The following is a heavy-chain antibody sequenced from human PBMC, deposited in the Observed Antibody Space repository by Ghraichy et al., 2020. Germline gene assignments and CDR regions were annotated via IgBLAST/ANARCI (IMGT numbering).Heavy chain of an antibody. CDR3: ARGRRDAFDP. V-gene: IGHV4-34*01. CDR2: INHSGST. CDR1: GGSFNVYY. J-gene: IGHJ5*02. Sequence: SETLSLTCAVYGGSFNVYYWSWIRQPPGKGLEWIGEINHSGSTNYNPSLKSRVTISVDTSKNQFSLKVNSVTAADTAVYYCARGRRDAFDPWGQGTLVTVSS.